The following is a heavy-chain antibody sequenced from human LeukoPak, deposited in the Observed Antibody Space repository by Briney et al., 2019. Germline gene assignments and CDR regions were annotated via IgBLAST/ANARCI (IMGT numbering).Heavy chain of an antibody. CDR2: IIPILGTA. Sequence: SVKVSCKASGGTFSSYAISWVRQAPGQGLEWMGGIIPILGTANYAQKFQGRVTITADESTSTAYMELSSLRSEDTAVYYCASSGTIFGVVQYYYYYGMDVWGQGTTVTVSS. CDR1: GGTFSSYA. D-gene: IGHD3-3*01. V-gene: IGHV1-69*13. CDR3: ASSGTIFGVVQYYYYYGMDV. J-gene: IGHJ6*02.